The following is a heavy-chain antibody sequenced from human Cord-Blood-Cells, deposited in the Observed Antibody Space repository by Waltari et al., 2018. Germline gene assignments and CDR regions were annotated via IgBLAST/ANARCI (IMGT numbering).Heavy chain of an antibody. Sequence: QVQLVQSGAEVKKPGASVKVSCKASGYSFTGYYMHWVRQAPGQGLEWMGWINPNSGGTNYAQKFQGRGTMTRDTSISTAYMELSRPRSDDTAVYYCARDEGANYDSSGYFDYWGQGTLVTVSS. CDR3: ARDEGANYDSSGYFDY. CDR1: GYSFTGYY. V-gene: IGHV1-2*02. D-gene: IGHD3-22*01. J-gene: IGHJ4*02. CDR2: INPNSGGT.